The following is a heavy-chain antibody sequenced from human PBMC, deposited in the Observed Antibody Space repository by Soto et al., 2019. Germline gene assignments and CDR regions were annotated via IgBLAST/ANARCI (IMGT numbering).Heavy chain of an antibody. CDR3: ARDGQWLEHLFDY. CDR1: GFTFSSYG. V-gene: IGHV3-33*01. J-gene: IGHJ4*02. CDR2: IWYDGSNK. Sequence: GGSLRLSCAASGFTFSSYGMHWVRQAPGKGLEWVAVIWYDGSNKYYADSVKGRFTISRDNSKNTLYLQMNSLRAEDTAVYYCARDGQWLEHLFDYWGQGTLVTVSS. D-gene: IGHD6-19*01.